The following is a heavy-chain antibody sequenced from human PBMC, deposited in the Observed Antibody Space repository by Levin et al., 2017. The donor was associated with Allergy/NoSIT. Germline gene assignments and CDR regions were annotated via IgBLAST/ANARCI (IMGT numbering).Heavy chain of an antibody. CDR2: VYYSGST. CDR3: ARVDVEKLFYDSSGKPYGMDV. CDR1: GGSISSSSYY. V-gene: IGHV4-39*07. Sequence: TSETLSLTCTVSGGSISSSSYYWGWIRQPPGKGLEWIASVYYSGSTYYNPSLKSRLTISVDTSKNQFSLKLRSVTAADTAVYYCARVDVEKLFYDSSGKPYGMDVWGQGTTVTVSS. J-gene: IGHJ6*02. D-gene: IGHD3-22*01.